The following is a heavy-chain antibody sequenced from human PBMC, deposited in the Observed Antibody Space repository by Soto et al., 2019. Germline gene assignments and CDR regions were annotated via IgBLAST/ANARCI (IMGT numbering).Heavy chain of an antibody. CDR3: AKDSAYYYDSSGYYYFDY. V-gene: IGHV3-23*01. J-gene: IGHJ4*02. Sequence: PGGSLRLSCAASGFTFSTYAMSWVRQAPGKGLEWVSVISGSGGSTYYADSVKGRFTISRDNSKNTLYLQMNSLRAEDTAVYYCAKDSAYYYDSSGYYYFDYWGQGTLVTVSS. CDR2: ISGSGGST. D-gene: IGHD3-22*01. CDR1: GFTFSTYA.